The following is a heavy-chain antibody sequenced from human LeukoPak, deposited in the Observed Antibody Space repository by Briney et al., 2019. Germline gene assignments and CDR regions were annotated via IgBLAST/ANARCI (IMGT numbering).Heavy chain of an antibody. J-gene: IGHJ6*03. CDR3: ATRYSSSSGPHYYYYMDV. V-gene: IGHV4-34*01. D-gene: IGHD6-6*01. CDR2: INHSGST. Sequence: PSETLSLTCAVYGGSFSGYYWSWIRQPPGKGLEWIGEINHSGSTNYNPSLKSRVTISVDTSKNQFSLKLSSVTAAETAVYYCATRYSSSSGPHYYYYMDVWGKGTTVTVSS. CDR1: GGSFSGYY.